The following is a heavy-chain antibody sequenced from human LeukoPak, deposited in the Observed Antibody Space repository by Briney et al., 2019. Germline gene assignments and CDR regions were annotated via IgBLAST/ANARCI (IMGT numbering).Heavy chain of an antibody. D-gene: IGHD3-16*01. Sequence: GGSLRLSCAASGITFSSYWMNWARQAPGKGLEWVTSINHNGNVNYYVDSVKGRFTISRDNAKNSLYLQMSNLRAEDTAVYFCARGGGLDVWGQGATVTVSS. CDR2: INHNGNVN. CDR1: GITFSSYW. V-gene: IGHV3-7*03. J-gene: IGHJ6*02. CDR3: ARGGGLDV.